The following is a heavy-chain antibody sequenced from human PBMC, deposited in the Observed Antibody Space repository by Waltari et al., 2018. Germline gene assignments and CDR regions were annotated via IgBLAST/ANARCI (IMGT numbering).Heavy chain of an antibody. J-gene: IGHJ4*02. CDR1: GFTLSNYW. V-gene: IGHV3-7*01. CDR2: IKPDGSQT. CDR3: ARDPARRADY. Sequence: EVQLVESGGGLVQPGGSLRLSCVASGFTLSNYWMHWVCQAPGKGLEWVAHIKPDGSQTDYVDSVKGRFAISRDNARNSLYLQMNSLRADDTAIYYCARDPARRADYWGQGTMVTVSS.